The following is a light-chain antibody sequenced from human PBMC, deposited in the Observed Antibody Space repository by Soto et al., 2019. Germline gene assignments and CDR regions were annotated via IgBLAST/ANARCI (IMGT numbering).Light chain of an antibody. CDR2: LNSDGSH. CDR1: SGHSSYA. V-gene: IGLV4-69*01. Sequence: QLVLTQSPSASASLGASVKLTCTLSSGHSSYAIAWHQQQPEKGPRYLMKLNSDGSHSKGDGIPDRFSGSSSGAVRYLTISSLQSEDEADYYCQTWGTAIHVFGGGTKPTVL. CDR3: QTWGTAIHV. J-gene: IGLJ3*02.